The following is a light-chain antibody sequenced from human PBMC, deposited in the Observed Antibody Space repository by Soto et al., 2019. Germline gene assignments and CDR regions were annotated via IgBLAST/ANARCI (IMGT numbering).Light chain of an antibody. CDR1: SSDVGTYNY. CDR2: DVS. Sequence: QSALTQPRSVSGSPGQSVSISCTGTSSDVGTYNYVSWYQQHPGKAPKLMIYDVSKRPAGVPDRFSGSKSGNTASLTISGLQTEDEADYYCCSYAGRYIYVFGSGTQLTVL. V-gene: IGLV2-11*01. CDR3: CSYAGRYIYV. J-gene: IGLJ1*01.